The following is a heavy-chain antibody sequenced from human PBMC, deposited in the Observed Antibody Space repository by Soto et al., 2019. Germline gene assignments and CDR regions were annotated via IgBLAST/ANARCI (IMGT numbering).Heavy chain of an antibody. D-gene: IGHD2-2*01. Sequence: SETLSLTCTVSGGSISSYYWSWIRQPAWKGLEWIGRIYTSGSTNYNPSLKSRVTMSVDTSKNQFSLKLSSVTAADTAVYYCARGRCSSTSCYRYYYYGMDVWGQGTTVTVSS. CDR2: IYTSGST. CDR3: ARGRCSSTSCYRYYYYGMDV. CDR1: GGSISSYY. J-gene: IGHJ6*02. V-gene: IGHV4-4*07.